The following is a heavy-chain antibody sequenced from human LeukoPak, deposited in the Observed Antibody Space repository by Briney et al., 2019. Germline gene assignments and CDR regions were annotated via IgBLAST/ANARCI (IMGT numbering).Heavy chain of an antibody. D-gene: IGHD3/OR15-3a*01. V-gene: IGHV3-21*01. J-gene: IGHJ3*02. CDR2: IDAGGNYI. Sequence: GGSLGLSCVASGFTFSTYNMNWVRQAPGKGLDWVSFIDAGGNYIQYADSVKGRFTISRDNAQKSLFLEVNSLRVEDTAVYYCARDKGLAIRAYDIWGQGTMVTVSS. CDR3: ARDKGLAIRAYDI. CDR1: GFTFSTYN.